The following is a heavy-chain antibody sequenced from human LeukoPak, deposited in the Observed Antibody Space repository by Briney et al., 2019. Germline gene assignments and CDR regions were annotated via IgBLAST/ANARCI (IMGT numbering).Heavy chain of an antibody. Sequence: SETLSLTCTVSGGSISSSSYYWSWIRQPPGKGLEWIGHIYYRDTTNYNPSLKSRVIISVDTSKNQFSLKLSSVTAADTAVYYCARHLTYGPGGMDVWGQGTTVTVSS. V-gene: IGHV4-61*05. J-gene: IGHJ6*02. CDR2: IYYRDTT. CDR1: GGSISSSSYY. CDR3: ARHLTYGPGGMDV. D-gene: IGHD3-10*01.